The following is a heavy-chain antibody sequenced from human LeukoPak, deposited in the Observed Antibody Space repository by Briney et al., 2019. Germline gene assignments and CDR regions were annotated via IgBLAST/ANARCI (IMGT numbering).Heavy chain of an antibody. J-gene: IGHJ4*02. Sequence: SLRLSCAASGFTFDEHAMHWVRQAPGKGLEWVSGISWNSGSINYADSVKGRFTISRDNAKNSLYLQMNSLRTEDTAFYYCAKAREGDFFDYWGQGTLVTVSS. CDR3: AKAREGDFFDY. CDR2: ISWNSGSI. V-gene: IGHV3-9*01. D-gene: IGHD6-6*01. CDR1: GFTFDEHA.